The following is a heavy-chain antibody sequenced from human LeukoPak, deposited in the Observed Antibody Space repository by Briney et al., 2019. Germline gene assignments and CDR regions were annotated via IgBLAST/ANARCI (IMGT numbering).Heavy chain of an antibody. CDR2: ISAYNGNT. Sequence: GASVKVSCKASGYTFTSYGISWVRQAPGQGLEWMGWISAYNGNTNYAQKLQGRVTMTTDTSTSTAYMELRSLRSDDTAVYYCARDRFTAGHRGTIAAPFGYWGQGTLVTVSS. CDR3: ARDRFTAGHRGTIAAPFGY. D-gene: IGHD6-13*01. V-gene: IGHV1-18*01. CDR1: GYTFTSYG. J-gene: IGHJ4*02.